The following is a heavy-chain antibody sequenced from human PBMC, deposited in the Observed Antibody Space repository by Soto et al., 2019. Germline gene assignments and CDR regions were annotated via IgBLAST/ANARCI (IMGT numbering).Heavy chain of an antibody. CDR3: ARDRSTVTAICYYYGMDV. J-gene: IGHJ6*02. Sequence: QVQLQESGPGLVKPSHTLSLTCTVSAGSISSGGYYWSWIRQHPGKGLERIGYIYYSGSTYYNPSLKSRVIKSVDTSKKQFSLKLSSVTAADMAVYYWARDRSTVTAICYYYGMDVWGQGTTVTVSS. D-gene: IGHD4-17*01. CDR1: AGSISSGGYY. CDR2: IYYSGST. V-gene: IGHV4-31*03.